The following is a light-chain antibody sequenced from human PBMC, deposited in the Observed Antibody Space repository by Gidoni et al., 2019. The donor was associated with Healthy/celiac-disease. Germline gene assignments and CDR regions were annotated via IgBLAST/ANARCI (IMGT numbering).Light chain of an antibody. CDR2: DAS. CDR3: QQRSNWPPLT. V-gene: IGKV3-11*01. Sequence: TLSLSPGERATLSCRASQSVSSYLAWYQQKPGQAPRRLIYDASNRATGTPARFSGSGSGTDFTPTISSLEPEDFAVYYCQQRSNWPPLTFGRGTKVEIK. CDR1: QSVSSY. J-gene: IGKJ4*01.